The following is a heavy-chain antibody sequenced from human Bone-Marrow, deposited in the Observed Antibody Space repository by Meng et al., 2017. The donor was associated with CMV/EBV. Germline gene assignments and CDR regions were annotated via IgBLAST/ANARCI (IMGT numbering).Heavy chain of an antibody. CDR1: GFTFSSYE. J-gene: IGHJ6*02. CDR2: ISSSGSTI. Sequence: GESLKISCAASGFTFSSYEMNWVRQAPGKGLEWVSYISSSGSTIYYADSVKGRFTISRDNAKNSLYLQMNSLRAEDTAVYYCARGGLDDILTGYGRGVGLMDVWGQGTTVTVSS. V-gene: IGHV3-48*03. D-gene: IGHD3-9*01. CDR3: ARGGLDDILTGYGRGVGLMDV.